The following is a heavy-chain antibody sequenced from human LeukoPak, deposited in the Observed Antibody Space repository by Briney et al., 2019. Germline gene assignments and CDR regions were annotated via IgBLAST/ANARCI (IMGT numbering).Heavy chain of an antibody. J-gene: IGHJ4*02. D-gene: IGHD3-22*01. Sequence: PGGSLRLSCAASGFTLSSYAMSWVRQAPGKGLRWVSAISGSGGSTYSADSAKGRFTISRDNSKNTLYLQMNSLRAEDTAVYYCASYDSSGYYYRPPLYFDFWGQGTLVTVSS. CDR2: ISGSGGST. CDR1: GFTLSSYA. CDR3: ASYDSSGYYYRPPLYFDF. V-gene: IGHV3-23*01.